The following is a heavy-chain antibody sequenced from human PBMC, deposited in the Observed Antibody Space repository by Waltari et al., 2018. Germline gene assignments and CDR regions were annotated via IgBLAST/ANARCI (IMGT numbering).Heavy chain of an antibody. J-gene: IGHJ4*02. CDR2: IKHDGTEK. CDR1: AFTFSTYW. Sequence: EVQLVESGGGLVQPGGSLRLSSAASAFTFSTYWMSWVRQAPGKGLEWVANIKHDGTEKYYVDSVKGRFTISRDNAKKSLYLQMNSLRAEDTAVYYCARGGWYLDHWGQGILVTVSS. CDR3: ARGGWYLDH. V-gene: IGHV3-7*04. D-gene: IGHD6-19*01.